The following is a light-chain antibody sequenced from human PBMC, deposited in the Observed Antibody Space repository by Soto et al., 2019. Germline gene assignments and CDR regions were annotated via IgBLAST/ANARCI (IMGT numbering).Light chain of an antibody. CDR1: QSVNSNY. CDR3: QQRSNWLWT. V-gene: IGKV3D-20*02. CDR2: GAS. J-gene: IGKJ1*01. Sequence: EIVLTQSPGTLSLSPGERGTLSCRASQSVNSNYLAWYQQKPGQAPRLLIYGASNRATGIPDTFSGSGSGTDFTLTISSLEPEDFAVYYCQQRSNWLWTFGQGTKVDIK.